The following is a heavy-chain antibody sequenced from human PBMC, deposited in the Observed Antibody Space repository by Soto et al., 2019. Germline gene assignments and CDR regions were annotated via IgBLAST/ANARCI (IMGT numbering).Heavy chain of an antibody. J-gene: IGHJ3*02. V-gene: IGHV1-69*13. Sequence: GASVKVSCKASGGTFSSYAISWVRQAPGQGLEWMGGIIPIFGTANYAQKFQGRVTITADESTSTAYMELSSLRSEDTAVYYCARDYYGYDFWSGPPGAFDIWGQGTMVTVSS. CDR2: IIPIFGTA. D-gene: IGHD3-3*01. CDR1: GGTFSSYA. CDR3: ARDYYGYDFWSGPPGAFDI.